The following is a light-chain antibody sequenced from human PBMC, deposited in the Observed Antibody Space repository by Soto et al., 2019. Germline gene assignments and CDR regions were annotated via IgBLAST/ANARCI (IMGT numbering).Light chain of an antibody. CDR2: DAS. CDR3: QQYNSYSGM. Sequence: DIQMTQSPSSLSASVGDRVTVTCRASQTIGSWLAWYQQKPGRAPKLLIFDASSLESGVPSRFSGNGSGTEFTLTISGLQTADFASYYCQQYNSYSGMFGQGTKVDIK. J-gene: IGKJ1*01. V-gene: IGKV1-5*01. CDR1: QTIGSW.